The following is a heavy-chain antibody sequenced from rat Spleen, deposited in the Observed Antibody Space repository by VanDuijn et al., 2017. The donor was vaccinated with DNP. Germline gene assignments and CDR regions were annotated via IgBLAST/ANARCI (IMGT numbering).Heavy chain of an antibody. CDR2: INKDSNTI. V-gene: IGHV4-2*01. D-gene: IGHD1-11*01. J-gene: IGHJ2*01. CDR3: ARGPNYGGYTDYFDY. Sequence: EVQLVESGGGLVQPGRSLQLSCAASGFSFNDYWMGWVRQAPGKVLEWIGQINKDSNTINYTPSLEDKFTISRANAQNTLFLQMSNLGAEDTAIYYCARGPNYGGYTDYFDYWGQGVMATVSS. CDR1: GFSFNDYW.